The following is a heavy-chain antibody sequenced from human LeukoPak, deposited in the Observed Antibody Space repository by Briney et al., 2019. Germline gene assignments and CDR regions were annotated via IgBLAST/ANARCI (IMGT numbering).Heavy chain of an antibody. V-gene: IGHV3-48*03. CDR3: AKDANYDILTALFDY. Sequence: GGSLRLSCAASGFTFSSYEMNWVRQAPGKGLEWVSYISSSGSTIYYADSVKGRFTISRDNAKNSLYLQMNSLRAEDTALYYCAKDANYDILTALFDYWGQGTLVTVSS. CDR2: ISSSGSTI. J-gene: IGHJ4*02. D-gene: IGHD3-9*01. CDR1: GFTFSSYE.